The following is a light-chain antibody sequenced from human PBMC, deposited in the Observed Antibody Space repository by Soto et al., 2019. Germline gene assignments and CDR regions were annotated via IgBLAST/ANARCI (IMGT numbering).Light chain of an antibody. Sequence: DIQLTQSPSFLSASVGDRVTITCRASQGISTYLAWYQQKPGKAPKLLIYAASTSQSGVPLSFSGSGSGTSFTLTISSLQPEDFATYYCQQLLSYPITFGQGTRLEIK. CDR1: QGISTY. V-gene: IGKV1-9*01. CDR2: AAS. J-gene: IGKJ5*01. CDR3: QQLLSYPIT.